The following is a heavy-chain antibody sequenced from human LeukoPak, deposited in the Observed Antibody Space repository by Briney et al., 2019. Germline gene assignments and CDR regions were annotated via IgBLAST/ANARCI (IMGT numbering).Heavy chain of an antibody. CDR1: GGSISSYY. CDR2: IYTSGST. Sequence: PSETLSLTCTVSGGSISSYYWSWIRQPAGKGLEWIGRIYTSGSTNYNPPLKSRVTMSVDTSKNQFSLKLSSVTAADTAVYYCARGPGRTPMVVDGLLCYYYMDVWGKGTTVTVSS. D-gene: IGHD2-21*01. V-gene: IGHV4-4*07. CDR3: ARGPGRTPMVVDGLLCYYYMDV. J-gene: IGHJ6*03.